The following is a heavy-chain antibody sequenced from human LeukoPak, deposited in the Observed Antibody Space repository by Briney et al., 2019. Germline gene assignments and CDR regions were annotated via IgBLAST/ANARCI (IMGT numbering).Heavy chain of an antibody. V-gene: IGHV3-30*07. CDR3: VRDSSGSY. J-gene: IGHJ4*02. CDR2: VSHDSKTK. CDR1: GFSFIDFA. Sequence: GGSLRLSCSASGFSFIDFAMHWVRQAPGKGLEWVAVVSHDSKTKYHAESVKGRFTISRDNAKNTLYLQMNSLRVEDTAVYYCVRDSSGSYWGQGTLVTVSS. D-gene: IGHD6-19*01.